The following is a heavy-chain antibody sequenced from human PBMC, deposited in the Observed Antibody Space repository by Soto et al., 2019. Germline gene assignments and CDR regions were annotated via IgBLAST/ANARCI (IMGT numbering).Heavy chain of an antibody. CDR2: ISYDGSNK. Sequence: QVQLVESGGGVVQPGRSLRLSCAASGFTFSSYAMHWVRQAPGKGLEWVAVISYDGSNKYYADSVKGRFTISRDNSKNTLYLQMNSLRAEDTAVYYCARDPYRYAIEFYYGMVVWGQGTTVTVSS. J-gene: IGHJ6*02. D-gene: IGHD2-8*01. CDR3: ARDPYRYAIEFYYGMVV. CDR1: GFTFSSYA. V-gene: IGHV3-30-3*01.